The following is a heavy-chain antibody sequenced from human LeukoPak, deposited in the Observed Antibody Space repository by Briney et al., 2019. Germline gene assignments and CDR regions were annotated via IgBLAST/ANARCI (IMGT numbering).Heavy chain of an antibody. CDR1: GGSFSSYY. J-gene: IGHJ3*02. D-gene: IGHD3-10*01. Sequence: SETLSLTCAVYGGSFSSYYWGWIRQPPGKGLEWIGSIYYSGSTYYNPSLKSRVTISVDTSKNQFSLKLSSVTAADTAVYYCATTGADYYGSGSYYAFDIWGQGTMVTVSS. CDR2: IYYSGST. V-gene: IGHV4-39*01. CDR3: ATTGADYYGSGSYYAFDI.